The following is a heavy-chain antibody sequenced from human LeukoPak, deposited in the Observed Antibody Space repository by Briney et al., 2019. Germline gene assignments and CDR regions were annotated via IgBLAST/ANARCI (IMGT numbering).Heavy chain of an antibody. J-gene: IGHJ6*03. CDR3: ARVYYGSGSLHYYYYYMDV. D-gene: IGHD3-10*01. Sequence: GGSLRLSCAASGFTVSSNYMSWVRQAPGKGLEWVSVIYSGGRTYYADSVKGRFTISRDNSKNTLYLQMNSLRAEDTAVYYCARVYYGSGSLHYYYYYMDVWGKGATVSISS. CDR2: IYSGGRT. CDR1: GFTVSSNY. V-gene: IGHV3-53*01.